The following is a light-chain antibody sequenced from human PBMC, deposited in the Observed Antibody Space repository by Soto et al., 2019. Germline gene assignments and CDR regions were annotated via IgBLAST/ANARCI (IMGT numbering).Light chain of an antibody. CDR3: EQYGSSPRT. Sequence: EIVLTQSPGTLSLYQGERATLSCRASQSVSSNYFAWYQQKPGQAPRLLIYGVSSRPTGIPDRFSGSGSGTDFTLTISRLEPEDFAVYYCEQYGSSPRTFGQGTKVDI. CDR1: QSVSSNY. V-gene: IGKV3-20*01. CDR2: GVS. J-gene: IGKJ1*01.